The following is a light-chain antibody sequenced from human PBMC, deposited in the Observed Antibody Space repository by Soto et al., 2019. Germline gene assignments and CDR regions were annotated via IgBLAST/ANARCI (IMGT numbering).Light chain of an antibody. CDR3: QEYNDWPFT. V-gene: IGKV3-15*01. Sequence: ERVMTQSPATLSVAPEERATLSCRASQSVSSDLAWYQQKPGQAPRLLIYGASTRATGIPARFSGGGSGTEFTLTVSSLQSEDFAVYYCQEYNDWPFTFGQGTKLEI. CDR1: QSVSSD. CDR2: GAS. J-gene: IGKJ2*01.